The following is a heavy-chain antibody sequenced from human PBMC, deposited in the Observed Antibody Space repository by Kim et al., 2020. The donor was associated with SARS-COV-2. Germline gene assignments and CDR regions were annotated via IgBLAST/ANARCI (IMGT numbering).Heavy chain of an antibody. CDR2: ISGSGTIT. Sequence: GGSLRLSCVASGLTISNYPMSWVRQAPGKGLEGVSGISGSGTITYYADSVKGRFTISRDKSRNTLYLHLNSLRAEDTAIYYCANLVIRGGDEFDPWGQG. D-gene: IGHD3-10*01. CDR1: GLTISNYP. V-gene: IGHV3-23*01. J-gene: IGHJ5*02. CDR3: ANLVIRGGDEFDP.